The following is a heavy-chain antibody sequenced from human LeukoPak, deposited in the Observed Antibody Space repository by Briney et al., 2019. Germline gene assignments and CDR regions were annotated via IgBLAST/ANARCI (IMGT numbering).Heavy chain of an antibody. D-gene: IGHD1-1*01. CDR3: ATIRVLNADFDY. CDR1: GFTFSSYG. J-gene: IGHJ4*02. CDR2: ISSSSSYI. V-gene: IGHV3-21*01. Sequence: KPGGSLRLSCAASGFTFSSYGMHWVRQAPGKGLEWVSSISSSSSYIYYADSVKGRFTISRDNAKNSLYLQMNSRRAEDTAVYYCATIRVLNADFDYWGQGTLVTVSS.